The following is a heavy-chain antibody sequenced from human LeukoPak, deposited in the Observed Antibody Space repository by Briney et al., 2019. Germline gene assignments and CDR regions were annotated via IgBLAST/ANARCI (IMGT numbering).Heavy chain of an antibody. J-gene: IGHJ3*02. CDR1: GGSFSGYY. CDR2: INHSGST. D-gene: IGHD3-10*01. CDR3: ARGGVVPYDAFDI. V-gene: IGHV4-34*01. Sequence: SETLSLTCAVYGGSFSGYYWSWIRQPPGKGLEWIGEINHSGSTNYNPSLKSRVTISVDTSKNQFSLKLSSVTAADTAVYYCARGGVVPYDAFDIWGQGTMVTVSS.